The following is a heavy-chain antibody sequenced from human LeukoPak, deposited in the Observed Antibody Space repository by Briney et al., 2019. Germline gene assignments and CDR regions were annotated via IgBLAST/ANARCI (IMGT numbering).Heavy chain of an antibody. Sequence: GGSLRLSCVASGFTLSSYWMSWVRQAPGKGLEWVANIDGDGSTEAYVDSLKGRFTIPRDNAKNSLHLQMNNLRVEDTAVYYCARGGAAFAESVYWGQGTLVTVSS. J-gene: IGHJ4*02. CDR3: ARGGAAFAESVY. CDR2: IDGDGSTE. V-gene: IGHV3-7*01. D-gene: IGHD3-3*01. CDR1: GFTLSSYW.